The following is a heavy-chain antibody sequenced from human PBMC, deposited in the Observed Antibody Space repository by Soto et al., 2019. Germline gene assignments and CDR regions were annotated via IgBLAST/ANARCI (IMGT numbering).Heavy chain of an antibody. V-gene: IGHV3-30-3*01. Sequence: QVQLAESGGGVVQPGRSLRLSCAASGFTFSSYAMHWVRQAPGKGLEWVAVISYDGSNKYYADSVKGRFTISRDNSKNTLYLQMNSLRAEDTAVYYCAREDSSGWYRISGYWGQGTLVTVSS. CDR1: GFTFSSYA. J-gene: IGHJ4*02. CDR2: ISYDGSNK. CDR3: AREDSSGWYRISGY. D-gene: IGHD6-19*01.